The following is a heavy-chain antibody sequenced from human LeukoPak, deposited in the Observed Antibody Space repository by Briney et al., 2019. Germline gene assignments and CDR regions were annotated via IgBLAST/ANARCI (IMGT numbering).Heavy chain of an antibody. Sequence: GGSLRLSCVASGIIYSSYWMSWVRQAPGKGLEWVANIKQDGSEKYYVDSVKGRFTISRDNAKNSLYLQMNSLRAEDTAVYYCARDLVRGLTTGVLDYWGQGTLVTVSS. CDR2: IKQDGSEK. V-gene: IGHV3-7*01. D-gene: IGHD4-17*01. CDR3: ARDLVRGLTTGVLDY. J-gene: IGHJ4*02. CDR1: GIIYSSYW.